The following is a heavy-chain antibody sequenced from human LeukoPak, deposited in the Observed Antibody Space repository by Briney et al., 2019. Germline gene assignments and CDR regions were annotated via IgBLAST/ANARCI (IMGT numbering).Heavy chain of an antibody. D-gene: IGHD4-23*01. V-gene: IGHV3-21*01. J-gene: IGHJ3*02. Sequence: GGSLRLSCAASGFTFSSYSMNWVRQAPGKGLEWVSSISSSSSYIYYADSVKSRFTISRDNAKNSLYLQMNSLRAEDTAVYYCARDGTDYGGNSDPAFDIWGQGTMVTVSS. CDR3: ARDGTDYGGNSDPAFDI. CDR1: GFTFSSYS. CDR2: ISSSSSYI.